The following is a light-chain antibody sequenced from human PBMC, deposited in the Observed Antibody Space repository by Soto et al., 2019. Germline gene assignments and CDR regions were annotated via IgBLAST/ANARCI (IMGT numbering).Light chain of an antibody. V-gene: IGKV1-5*01. CDR1: QTVSTW. CDR3: QHYNSYSEA. Sequence: DIQMTQSPSTLSAPVGDRVAITCRASQTVSTWLAWYQQKPGTAPRLLIYGASSLNSGVPSRFSGSGSGTEFTLTISSLQPDDFATYYCQHYNSYSEAFGQGTKVDIK. CDR2: GAS. J-gene: IGKJ1*01.